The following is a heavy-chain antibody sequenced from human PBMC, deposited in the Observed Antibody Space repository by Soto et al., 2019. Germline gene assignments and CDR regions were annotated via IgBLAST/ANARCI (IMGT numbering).Heavy chain of an antibody. D-gene: IGHD1-26*01. J-gene: IGHJ3*02. CDR3: ARVKWELLGGAFDI. CDR2: IISIFGTA. V-gene: IGHV1-69*13. Sequence: GASVKVSCNASGGTFSSYSISWVRHAPGQGLEWMGGIISIFGTANYAQKFQGRVTITADESTSTAYLELSSLRSEDRAVYYCARVKWELLGGAFDIWGQGTMVTVSS. CDR1: GGTFSSYS.